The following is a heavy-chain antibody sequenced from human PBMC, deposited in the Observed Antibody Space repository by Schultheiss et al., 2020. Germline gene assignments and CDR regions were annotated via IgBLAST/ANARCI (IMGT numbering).Heavy chain of an antibody. CDR2: IRSKTHNHAT. Sequence: GSLRLSCAASGFIFSDSAIHWVRQASGKGLEWVGRIRSKTHNHATAYSASVKGRFTISRDDSRDTAFLQMDSLQTEDTAVYYCTRWALRDYGAFDIWGQGTMVTVSS. CDR1: GFIFSDSA. V-gene: IGHV3-73*01. CDR3: TRWALRDYGAFDI. J-gene: IGHJ3*02. D-gene: IGHD4-17*01.